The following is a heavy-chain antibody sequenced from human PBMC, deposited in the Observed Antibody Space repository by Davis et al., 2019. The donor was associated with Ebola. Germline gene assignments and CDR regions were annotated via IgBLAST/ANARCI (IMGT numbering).Heavy chain of an antibody. J-gene: IGHJ6*02. D-gene: IGHD6-13*01. CDR2: ISRSSSYI. V-gene: IGHV3-21*04. CDR1: GFTFSSYS. CDR3: ARHLQGYSSSWLPYYYGMDV. Sequence: GESLKISCAASGFTFSSYSMNWVRQAPGKGLEWVSSISRSSSYIYYADSVKGRFTISRDNAKNSLYLQMNSLRAEDTAVYYCARHLQGYSSSWLPYYYGMDVWGQGTTVTVSS.